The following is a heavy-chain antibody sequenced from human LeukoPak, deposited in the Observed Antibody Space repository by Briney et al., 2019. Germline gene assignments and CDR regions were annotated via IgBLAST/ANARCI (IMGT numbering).Heavy chain of an antibody. CDR1: GGSISRSSYY. V-gene: IGHV4-39*01. CDR2: IYYSGST. CDR3: VAVVINDAFDI. J-gene: IGHJ3*02. Sequence: SETLSLTCTVSGGSISRSSYYWGWIRQPPGKGLEWIGSIYYSGSTYYNPSLKSRVTISVDTSKNQFSLRLSSVTAADTAVYYCVAVVINDAFDIWGQGTMVTVSS. D-gene: IGHD3-22*01.